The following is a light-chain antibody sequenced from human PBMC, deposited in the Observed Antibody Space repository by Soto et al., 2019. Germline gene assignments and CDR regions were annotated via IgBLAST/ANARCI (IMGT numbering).Light chain of an antibody. CDR1: QSVSSIY. CDR2: GAS. V-gene: IGKV3-20*01. J-gene: IGKJ1*01. Sequence: DIVLTQSPGTLSLSPGERATLSCRTSQSVSSIYLAWYQQKPGQAPRPLIYGASSRATGIPDRFSGSGSGTDFTLTISRLEPEDFAVYFCQHCGSSSWTFGQGTKVEIK. CDR3: QHCGSSSWT.